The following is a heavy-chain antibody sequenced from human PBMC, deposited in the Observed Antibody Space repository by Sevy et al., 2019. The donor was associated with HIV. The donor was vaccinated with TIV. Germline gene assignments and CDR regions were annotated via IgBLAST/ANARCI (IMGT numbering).Heavy chain of an antibody. D-gene: IGHD3-10*01. CDR1: GFTFSSYG. CDR3: ANLRHYYDSGSYHQVYGMDV. J-gene: IGHJ6*02. CDR2: ISYDGSNK. V-gene: IGHV3-30*18. Sequence: GGSLRLSCAASGFTFSSYGMHWVRQAPGKGLEWVAVISYDGSNKYYADSVKGRFTISRDNSKNTLYLQMNSLRAEDTAVYYCANLRHYYDSGSYHQVYGMDVWGQGTTVTVSS.